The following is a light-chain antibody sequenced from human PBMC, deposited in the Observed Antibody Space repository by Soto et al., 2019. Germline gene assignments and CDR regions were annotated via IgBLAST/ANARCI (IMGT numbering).Light chain of an antibody. CDR2: EVS. V-gene: IGLV2-14*01. CDR3: SSYASSSTRDVL. J-gene: IGLJ2*01. Sequence: QSALTQPAFVSGSPGQSITISCTGTSSDIGGHNYVSWYQHHPGKAPKLMIYEVSNRPSGVSNRFSGSKSGNTASLTISGVHADDEADYYCSSYASSSTRDVLFGGGTKLTVL. CDR1: SSDIGGHNY.